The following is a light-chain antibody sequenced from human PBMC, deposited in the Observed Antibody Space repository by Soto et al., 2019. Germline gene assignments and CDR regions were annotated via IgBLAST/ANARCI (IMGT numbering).Light chain of an antibody. CDR2: LNSDGSH. Sequence: QLVLTQSPSASASLGASVKLTCTLSSGHSNYAIAWHQQQPKKGPRYLMRLNSDGSHNKGDGIPDRFSGSSSGAERYLTISSLQSEDEADYYCQTWGTGIHVFGGGTKVTVL. V-gene: IGLV4-69*01. J-gene: IGLJ2*01. CDR3: QTWGTGIHV. CDR1: SGHSNYA.